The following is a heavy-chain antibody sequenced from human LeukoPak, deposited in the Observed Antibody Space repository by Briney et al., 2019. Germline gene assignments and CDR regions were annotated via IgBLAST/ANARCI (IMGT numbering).Heavy chain of an antibody. J-gene: IGHJ5*02. V-gene: IGHV1-3*01. CDR3: ARSWRIVVVPAAMPNNWFDP. Sequence: GASVKVSCKASGYTFTSYAMHWVRQAPGQRLEWMGWINAGNGNTKYSQKFQGRVTITRDTSASTAYMELSSLRSEDTAVYYCARSWRIVVVPAAMPNNWFDPWGQGTLVTVSS. CDR1: GYTFTSYA. D-gene: IGHD2-2*01. CDR2: INAGNGNT.